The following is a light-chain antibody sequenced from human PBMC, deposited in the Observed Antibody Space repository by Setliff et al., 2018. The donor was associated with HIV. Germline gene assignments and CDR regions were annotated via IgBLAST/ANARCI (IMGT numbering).Light chain of an antibody. CDR1: SSDVGDYNY. CDR2: EVS. CDR3: SSYGGNNNKV. Sequence: QSALTQPPSASGSPGQSVTISCTGTSSDVGDYNYVSWYQQHPGKAPKLMIYEVSKRPSGVPDRFSGPKSGNPASLTVSGLQAEDEADYYCSSYGGNNNKVFGTGTKVTVL. V-gene: IGLV2-8*01. J-gene: IGLJ1*01.